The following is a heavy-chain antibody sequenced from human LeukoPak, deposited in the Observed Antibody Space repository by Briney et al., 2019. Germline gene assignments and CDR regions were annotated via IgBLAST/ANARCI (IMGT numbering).Heavy chain of an antibody. D-gene: IGHD6-13*01. J-gene: IGHJ3*02. CDR1: GFTFSSYS. Sequence: PGGSLRPSCAASGFTFSSYSMNWVRQAPGKGLEWVSSISSSSSYIYYADSVKGRFTISRDNAKNSLYLQMNSLRAEDTAVYYCASPLLVAAAGSGDSNDAFDIWGQGTMVTVSS. CDR3: ASPLLVAAAGSGDSNDAFDI. V-gene: IGHV3-21*01. CDR2: ISSSSSYI.